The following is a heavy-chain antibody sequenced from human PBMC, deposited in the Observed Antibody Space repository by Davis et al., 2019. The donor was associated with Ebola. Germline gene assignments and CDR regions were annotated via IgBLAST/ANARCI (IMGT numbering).Heavy chain of an antibody. V-gene: IGHV4-39*01. CDR1: GGSISSYY. J-gene: IGHJ3*02. D-gene: IGHD3-3*01. CDR3: ARQVTIFGVVIMADAFDI. Sequence: MPSETLSLTCTVSGGSISSYYWGWIRQPPGKGLEWIGSIYCSGSTYYNPSLKSRVTISVDTSKNQFSLKLSSVTAADTAVYYCARQVTIFGVVIMADAFDIWGQGTMVTVSS. CDR2: IYCSGST.